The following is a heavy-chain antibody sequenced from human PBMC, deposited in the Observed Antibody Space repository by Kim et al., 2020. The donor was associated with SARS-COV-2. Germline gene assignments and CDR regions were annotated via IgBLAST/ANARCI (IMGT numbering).Heavy chain of an antibody. Sequence: SPSFQGQVTISADKSISTAYLQWSSLKASDTAMYYCARLPYGSGSDWFDPWGQGTLVTVSS. V-gene: IGHV5-51*01. J-gene: IGHJ5*02. CDR3: ARLPYGSGSDWFDP. D-gene: IGHD3-10*01.